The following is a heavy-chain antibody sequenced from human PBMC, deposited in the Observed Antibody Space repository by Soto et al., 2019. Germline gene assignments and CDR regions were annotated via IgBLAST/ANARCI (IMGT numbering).Heavy chain of an antibody. D-gene: IGHD6-19*01. V-gene: IGHV4-59*01. CDR1: GGSISGYY. CDR2: IYYSGST. CDR3: ARDVAVAGLDY. J-gene: IGHJ4*02. Sequence: SETLSLTCTVSGGSISGYYWSWIRQPPGKGLEWIGDIYYSGSTNYNPSLKRRVTISVDTSKNQFSLKLSSVTAADTAVYDCARDVAVAGLDYWGQGTLVTVSS.